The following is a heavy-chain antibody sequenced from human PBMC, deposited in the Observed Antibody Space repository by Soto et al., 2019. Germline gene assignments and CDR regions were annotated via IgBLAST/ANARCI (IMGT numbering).Heavy chain of an antibody. CDR1: GGTFSSYA. CDR2: IIPIFGTA. CDR3: AREVCNDPGFLSIAARGWFDP. D-gene: IGHD6-6*01. J-gene: IGHJ5*02. V-gene: IGHV1-69*06. Sequence: SVKVSCKASGGTFSSYAISWVRQAPGQGLEWMGGIIPIFGTANYAQKFQGRVTITADKSTSTGYMELSSRRSEDTAVYYCAREVCNDPGFLSIAARGWFDPWGQGTLVTVSS.